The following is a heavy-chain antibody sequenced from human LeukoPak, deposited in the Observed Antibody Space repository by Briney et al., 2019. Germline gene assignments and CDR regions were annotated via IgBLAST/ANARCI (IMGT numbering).Heavy chain of an antibody. V-gene: IGHV3-30*02. CDR1: GFTFSSYG. CDR3: AKDSDSSTRRADY. Sequence: GGSLRLSCAASGFTFSSYGMHWVRQAPGKGLEWVAFIRYDGSNKYYADSVKGRFTISRDNSKNTLYLQMSSLKTEDTAVYYCAKDSDSSTRRADYWGQGTLVTVSS. CDR2: IRYDGSNK. J-gene: IGHJ4*02. D-gene: IGHD2-2*01.